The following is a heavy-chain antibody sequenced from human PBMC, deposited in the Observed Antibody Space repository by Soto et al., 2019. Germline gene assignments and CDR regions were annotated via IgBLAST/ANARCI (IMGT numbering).Heavy chain of an antibody. V-gene: IGHV4-34*01. CDR1: GGSFIGYY. D-gene: IGHD3-10*01. Sequence: PSETLSLTCAVYGGSFIGYYWSWSRQPPGKGLEWIGEINHSGSTNYNPSLKSRVTISVDTSKNQFSLKLSSVTAADTAVYYCARALRAGLRSYPRLVFDPWGQGTLVTVSS. CDR2: INHSGST. CDR3: ARALRAGLRSYPRLVFDP. J-gene: IGHJ5*02.